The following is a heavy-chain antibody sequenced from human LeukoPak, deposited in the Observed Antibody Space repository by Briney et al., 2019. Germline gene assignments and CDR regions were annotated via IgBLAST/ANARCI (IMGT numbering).Heavy chain of an antibody. D-gene: IGHD1/OR15-1a*01. CDR2: FYYGGST. V-gene: IGHV4-39*01. CDR3: ASGGEQLWPYEPFSS. Sequence: SETLSLTCTVSGDSISSSSYYWGWIRQPPGKGLEWIGTFYYGGSTYHNPSLKSRVTISADTSKNQFSLRLSSVTAADTALYYCASGGEQLWPYEPFSSWGQGTLVTVSS. J-gene: IGHJ5*02. CDR1: GDSISSSSYY.